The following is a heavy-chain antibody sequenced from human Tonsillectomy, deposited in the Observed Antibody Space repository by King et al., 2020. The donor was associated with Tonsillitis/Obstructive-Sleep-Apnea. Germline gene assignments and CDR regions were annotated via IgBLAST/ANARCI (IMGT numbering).Heavy chain of an antibody. V-gene: IGHV4-61*03. Sequence: VQLQESGPGLVKPSETLSLTCTVSGGSVSSGRYFWNWIRQTPGKGLEWIGYIFNRGSTDYNPSLKSRVTISEDTSETHFSLKLRSVTAADTAVYYCARIMFGTSCFGHYYYGMDVWGQGTTVIVSS. CDR2: IFNRGST. CDR1: GGSVSSGRYF. J-gene: IGHJ6*02. D-gene: IGHD2-2*01. CDR3: ARIMFGTSCFGHYYYGMDV.